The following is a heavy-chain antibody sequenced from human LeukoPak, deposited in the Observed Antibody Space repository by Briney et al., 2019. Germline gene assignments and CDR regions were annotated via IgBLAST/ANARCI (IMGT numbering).Heavy chain of an antibody. CDR2: ISGSGGST. V-gene: IGHV3-23*01. J-gene: IGHJ4*02. D-gene: IGHD3-10*01. CDR3: AKRPPKEGVHFDC. Sequence: GGSLRLSCAASGFTFSSYALSWVRQAPGKGLEWVSAISGSGGSTYYAHSVKGRFTISRDNSKNPLSLQMNSLRAAGTAVYYCAKRPPKEGVHFDCWGQRTLVTVSS. CDR1: GFTFSSYA.